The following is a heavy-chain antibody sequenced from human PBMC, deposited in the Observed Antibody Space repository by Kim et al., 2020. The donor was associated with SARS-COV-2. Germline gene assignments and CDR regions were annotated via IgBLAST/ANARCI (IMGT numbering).Heavy chain of an antibody. D-gene: IGHD6-19*01. CDR3: ARQAAVAGTLDY. V-gene: IGHV4-4*07. J-gene: IGHJ4*02. Sequence: TYTPSLKGRVTMSVDTSKNQFSLKLSSVTAADTAVYYCARQAAVAGTLDYWGQGTLVTVSS.